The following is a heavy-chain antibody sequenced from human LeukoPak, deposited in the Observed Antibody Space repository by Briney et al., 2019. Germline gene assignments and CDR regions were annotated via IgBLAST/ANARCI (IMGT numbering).Heavy chain of an antibody. CDR3: ARDRGHYSSSWYTWFDP. V-gene: IGHV4-39*07. D-gene: IGHD6-13*01. CDR1: GGSISSRTYF. J-gene: IGHJ5*02. Sequence: KPSETLSLTCTVSGGSISSRTYFWGWIRQPPGGTLEWIGSLYYTGDTYYNPSLSSRVAMSIDTSNNQFSLKLSSLTAADTAVYYCARDRGHYSSSWYTWFDPWGQGIPVTVSS. CDR2: LYYTGDT.